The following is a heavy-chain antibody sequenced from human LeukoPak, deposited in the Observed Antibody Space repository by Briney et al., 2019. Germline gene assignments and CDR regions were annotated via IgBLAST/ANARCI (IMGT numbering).Heavy chain of an antibody. V-gene: IGHV4-61*01. CDR3: ARSSYYGSGTYFFDY. CDR1: GGSVSSSSYY. Sequence: PSETLSLTCTVSGGSVSSSSYYWNWIRQPPGKGLEWIGIIYYSGSTNYNPSLKSRLTISVDTSKNQFSLNLSSVTAADTVVYFCARSSYYGSGTYFFDYWGQGTLVTVSS. CDR2: IYYSGST. J-gene: IGHJ4*02. D-gene: IGHD3-10*01.